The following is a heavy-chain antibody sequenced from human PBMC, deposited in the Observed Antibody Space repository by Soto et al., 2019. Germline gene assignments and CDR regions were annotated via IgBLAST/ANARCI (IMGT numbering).Heavy chain of an antibody. Sequence: QVQLVQSGAEVQKPGSSVKVSCRASGGTFSSYPINWVRQAPGQGLEWMGRITPILGIANYAQKFQGRVTITADKSTSTASMELSSLRSEDTAVYYCASQESSWGQGTLVTGSS. CDR3: ASQESS. D-gene: IGHD3-10*01. J-gene: IGHJ5*02. CDR1: GGTFSSYP. V-gene: IGHV1-69*02. CDR2: ITPILGIA.